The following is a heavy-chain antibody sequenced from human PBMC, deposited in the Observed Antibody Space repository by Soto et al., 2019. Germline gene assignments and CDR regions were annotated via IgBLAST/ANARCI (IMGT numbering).Heavy chain of an antibody. V-gene: IGHV4-59*01. Sequence: SETLSLTCAVYGGSFSGYYWSWIRQPPGKGLEWIGYIYYSGSTNYNPSLKSRVTISVDTSKNQFSLKLSSVTAADTAVYYCARDANYDILTGYNNWFDPWGQGTLVTVSS. J-gene: IGHJ5*02. CDR3: ARDANYDILTGYNNWFDP. CDR2: IYYSGST. D-gene: IGHD3-9*01. CDR1: GGSFSGYY.